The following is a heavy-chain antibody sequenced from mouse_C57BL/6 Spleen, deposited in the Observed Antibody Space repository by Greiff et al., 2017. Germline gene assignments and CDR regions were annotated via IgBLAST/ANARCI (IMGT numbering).Heavy chain of an antibody. CDR3: ARRLLTTVVPFDY. CDR2: IDPSDSYT. J-gene: IGHJ2*01. D-gene: IGHD1-1*01. CDR1: GYTFTSYW. V-gene: IGHV1-50*01. Sequence: QVQLQQSGAELVKPGASVKLSCKASGYTFTSYWMQWVKQRPGQGLEWIGEIDPSDSYTNYNQKFKGKATLTVDTSSSTAYMQLSSLTSEDSAVYYCARRLLTTVVPFDYWGQGTTLTVSS.